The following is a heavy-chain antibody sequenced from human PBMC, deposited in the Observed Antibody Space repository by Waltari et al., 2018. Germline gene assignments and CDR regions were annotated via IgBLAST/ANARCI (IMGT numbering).Heavy chain of an antibody. J-gene: IGHJ4*02. CDR3: ARKPVYYDSSDEKGFDY. CDR2: ISWNSGNI. D-gene: IGHD3-22*01. CDR1: GFTFDDYA. Sequence: DVQLVESGGGLVQPGRSLRHPCAASGFTFDDYAMHWVRQVSGKGLEWVSGISWNSGNIAYADSVKGRFTISRDNAKNSLFLQMSSLRAEDTALYYCARKPVYYDSSDEKGFDYWGQGTLVTVSS. V-gene: IGHV3-9*01.